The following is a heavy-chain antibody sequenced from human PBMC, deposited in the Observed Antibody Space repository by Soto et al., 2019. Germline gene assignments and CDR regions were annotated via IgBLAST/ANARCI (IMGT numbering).Heavy chain of an antibody. CDR3: ARELPPSYGGYYYYFDY. Sequence: GGSLRLSCAASGFTFSSYAMHWVRQAPGEGLEWVAVISSDGNNQYYADSVKGRFSISRDNFKDTLYLQMNSLRADDTAVYYCARELPPSYGGYYYYFDYWGQGALVTVSS. V-gene: IGHV3-30-3*01. D-gene: IGHD4-17*01. J-gene: IGHJ4*02. CDR1: GFTFSSYA. CDR2: ISSDGNNQ.